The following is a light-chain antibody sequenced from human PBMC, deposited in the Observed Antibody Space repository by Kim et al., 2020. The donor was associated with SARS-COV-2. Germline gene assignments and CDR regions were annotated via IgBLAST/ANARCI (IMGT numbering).Light chain of an antibody. J-gene: IGKJ1*01. V-gene: IGKV3-20*01. Sequence: PGERATLSCRASQSVSSSYLAWYQQKPGQAPRLLIYGASSRATGIPDRVSGSGSGTDFTLTISRLEPEDFAVYYCQQYGSSPRTFGQGTKVDIK. CDR3: QQYGSSPRT. CDR1: QSVSSSY. CDR2: GAS.